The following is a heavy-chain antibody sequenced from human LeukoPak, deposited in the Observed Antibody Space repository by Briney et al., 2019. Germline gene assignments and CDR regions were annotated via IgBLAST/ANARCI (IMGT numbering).Heavy chain of an antibody. CDR3: ARIRVDTSGWYEDY. D-gene: IGHD6-19*01. V-gene: IGHV2-70*04. CDR2: IDWDDDK. Sequence: SGPTLVNPSQTLTLTRTFSGFSLSTSGMRVSWIRQPPGKALEWLARIDWDDDKYYSTSLKTRLTISKDTSKNQVVLTMTNMDPVDTATYYCARIRVDTSGWYEDYWGQGTLVTVSS. J-gene: IGHJ4*02. CDR1: GFSLSTSGMR.